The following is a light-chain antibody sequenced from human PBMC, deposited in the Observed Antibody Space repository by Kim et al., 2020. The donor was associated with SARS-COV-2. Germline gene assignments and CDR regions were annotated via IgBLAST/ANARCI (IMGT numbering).Light chain of an antibody. CDR1: KLGDKY. CDR3: QAWDISTV. Sequence: SYELTQPPSVSVSPGQTASITCSGDKLGDKYACWYQQKPGQSPVLVIYQDSKRPSGIPERFSGSNSGNTATLTISGTQAMDEADYYCQAWDISTVFGGGTQLTVL. J-gene: IGLJ2*01. V-gene: IGLV3-1*01. CDR2: QDS.